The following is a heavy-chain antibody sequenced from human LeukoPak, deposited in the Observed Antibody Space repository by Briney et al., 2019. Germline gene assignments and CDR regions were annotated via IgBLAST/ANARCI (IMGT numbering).Heavy chain of an antibody. CDR3: AKEYSGYDFFDY. CDR2: ISYDGSNK. Sequence: GRSLRLSCAASGFTFSSYGMHWVRQAPGKGLEWEAVISYDGSNKYYADSVKGRFTISRDNSKNTLYLQMNSLRAEGTAVYYCAKEYSGYDFFDYWGQGTLVTVSS. D-gene: IGHD5-12*01. V-gene: IGHV3-30*18. J-gene: IGHJ4*02. CDR1: GFTFSSYG.